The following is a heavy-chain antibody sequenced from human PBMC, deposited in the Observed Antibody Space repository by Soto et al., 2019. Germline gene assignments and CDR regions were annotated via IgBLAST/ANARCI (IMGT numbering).Heavy chain of an antibody. V-gene: IGHV4-4*07. CDR1: GGSISSYY. CDR2: IYTSGST. Sequence: SETLSLTCTVSGGSISSYYWSWIRQPAGKGLEWVGRIYTSGSTNYNPSLKSRVTMSVDTSKNQFSLKLSSVTAADTAVYYCARTHYDSSGYYSDYWGQGTLVTVSS. J-gene: IGHJ4*02. D-gene: IGHD3-22*01. CDR3: ARTHYDSSGYYSDY.